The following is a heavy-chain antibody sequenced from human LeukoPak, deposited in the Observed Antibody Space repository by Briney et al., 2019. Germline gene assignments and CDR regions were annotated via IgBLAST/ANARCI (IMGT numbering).Heavy chain of an antibody. CDR1: GYTFTSYY. CDR2: INPSAGTT. Sequence: ASVKVSCKASGYTFTSYYMHWVRQAPGQGLEWLGIINPSAGTTSYAQKFQGRVTMTRDMSTSTVYMELSSLRSEDSTVYYCARAVSPLGAFDIWGQGTMVIVSS. J-gene: IGHJ3*02. D-gene: IGHD4-17*01. CDR3: ARAVSPLGAFDI. V-gene: IGHV1-46*01.